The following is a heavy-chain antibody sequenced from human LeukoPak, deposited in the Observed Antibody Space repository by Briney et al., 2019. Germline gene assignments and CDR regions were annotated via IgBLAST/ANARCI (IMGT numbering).Heavy chain of an antibody. D-gene: IGHD3-3*01. CDR3: ARGNRFLNWFDP. Sequence: PSQTLSLTCTVSGVSISSGSYYWSWIRQPAGKRLEWTGRIYTSGSTNYNPSLKSRVTISVDTSKNQFSLKLSSVTAADTAVYYCARGNRFLNWFDPWGQGTLVTVSS. CDR1: GVSISSGSYY. CDR2: IYTSGST. J-gene: IGHJ5*02. V-gene: IGHV4-61*02.